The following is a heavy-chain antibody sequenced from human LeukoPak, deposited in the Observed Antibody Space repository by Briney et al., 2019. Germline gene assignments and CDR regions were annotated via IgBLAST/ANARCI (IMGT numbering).Heavy chain of an antibody. CDR1: GITFSNYA. V-gene: IGHV3-23*01. Sequence: GGSLRLSCVASGITFSNYAVSWVRQAPEKGLDWVSVISGSAHKIRYADSVKGRFTISRDNSENIVYLQMNSLRVEDTAVYYCAGRPTGYSSGYIHWGQGTLVTVSS. D-gene: IGHD5-18*01. J-gene: IGHJ4*02. CDR2: ISGSAHKI. CDR3: AGRPTGYSSGYIH.